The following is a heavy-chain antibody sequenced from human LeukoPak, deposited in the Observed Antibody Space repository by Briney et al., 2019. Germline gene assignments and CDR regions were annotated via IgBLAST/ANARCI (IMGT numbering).Heavy chain of an antibody. V-gene: IGHV1-69*05. J-gene: IGHJ4*02. CDR3: ARDISAFGYSYES. Sequence: SVKVSCKASGGTFSSYAISWVRQAPGQGLEWMGRIIPIFGTANYAQKFQGRVTITTDESTSTAYMELSSLRSEDTAVYYCARDISAFGYSYESWGQGTLVSVSS. D-gene: IGHD5-18*01. CDR2: IIPIFGTA. CDR1: GGTFSSYA.